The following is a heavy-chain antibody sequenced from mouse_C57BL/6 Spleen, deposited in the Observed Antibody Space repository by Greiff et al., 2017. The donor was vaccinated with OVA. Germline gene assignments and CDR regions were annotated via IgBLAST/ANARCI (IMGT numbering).Heavy chain of an antibody. CDR2: IYPGDGDT. CDR3: ASGGKTGTVDY. J-gene: IGHJ2*01. V-gene: IGHV1-80*01. CDR1: GYAFSSYW. Sequence: QVQLQQSGAELVKPGASVKISCKASGYAFSSYWMNWVKQRPGKGLEWIGQIYPGDGDTNYNGKFKGKATLTADKSSSTAYMQLSSLTSEDSAVYFCASGGKTGTVDYWGQGTTLTVSS. D-gene: IGHD4-1*01.